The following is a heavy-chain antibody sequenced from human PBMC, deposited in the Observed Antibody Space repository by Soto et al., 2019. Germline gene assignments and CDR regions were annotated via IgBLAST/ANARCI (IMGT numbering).Heavy chain of an antibody. CDR3: AREIQGAFDI. Sequence: QVQLVESGGGVVQPGRSLRLSCAASGFTFSSYAMHWVRQAPGKGLEWVAVISYDGSNKYYADSVKGRFTISRDNSKNTLYLQMNSLRAEDTAVYYCAREIQGAFDIWGQGTMVTVSS. J-gene: IGHJ3*02. CDR2: ISYDGSNK. CDR1: GFTFSSYA. V-gene: IGHV3-30-3*01.